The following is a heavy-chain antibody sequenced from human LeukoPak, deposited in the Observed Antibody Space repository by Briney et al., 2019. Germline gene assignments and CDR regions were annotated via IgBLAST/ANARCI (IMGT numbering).Heavy chain of an antibody. Sequence: SVKVSCKTSGGTFNNSAISWVRQAPGQGLEWLGGITPLFGTAGYAQKFQGRVAITKDESTRTVYLELTSLTSDDTAVYYCARDVHGDYGSGWFDPWGQGTLVSVSS. V-gene: IGHV1-69*05. CDR3: ARDVHGDYGSGWFDP. CDR2: ITPLFGTA. CDR1: GGTFNNSA. D-gene: IGHD4-17*01. J-gene: IGHJ5*02.